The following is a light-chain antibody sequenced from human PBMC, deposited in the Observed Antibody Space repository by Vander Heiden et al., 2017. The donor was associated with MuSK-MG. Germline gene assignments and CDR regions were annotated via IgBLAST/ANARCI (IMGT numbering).Light chain of an antibody. V-gene: IGLV3-21*02. CDR1: NIGTKS. CDR2: DDN. CDR3: QVWDRSTDHSVV. J-gene: IGLJ2*01. Sequence: SYVLTQPPSVSVAPGQTATISCGGSNIGTKSVHWYQQRPGQAPVLVVYDDNDRPSGIPVRISGSSSGNTATLTISRVEAGDEADYYCQVWDRSTDHSVVFGGGTKPTVL.